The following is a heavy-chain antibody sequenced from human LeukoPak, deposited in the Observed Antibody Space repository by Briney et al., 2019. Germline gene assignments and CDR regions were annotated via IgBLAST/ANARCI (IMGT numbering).Heavy chain of an antibody. CDR2: IYSGGST. V-gene: IGHV3-53*01. Sequence: PGGSLRLSCAASGFTVSSNYMRWVRQAPGKGLEWVSVIYSGGSTYYADSVKGRFTISRDNSKNTLYLQMNSLRAEDTAVYYCARSPLRVVREAYFDYWGQGTLVTVSS. CDR3: ARSPLRVVREAYFDY. CDR1: GFTVSSNY. D-gene: IGHD3-10*01. J-gene: IGHJ4*02.